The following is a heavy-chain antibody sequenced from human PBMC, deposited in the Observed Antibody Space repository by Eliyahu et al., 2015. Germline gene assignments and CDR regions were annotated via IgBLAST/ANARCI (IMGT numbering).Heavy chain of an antibody. V-gene: IGHV4-4*02. Sequence: QVQLQESGPGLVKPSGTLSLTCAVSGGSISSSNWWSWVRQPPGKGLEWIGEIYHSGSTNYNPSLKSRVTISVDKSKNQFSLKLSSVTAADTAVYYCARAEYSNYASYYYYGMDVWGQGTTVTVSS. J-gene: IGHJ6*02. CDR1: GGSISSSNW. D-gene: IGHD4-11*01. CDR2: IYHSGST. CDR3: ARAEYSNYASYYYYGMDV.